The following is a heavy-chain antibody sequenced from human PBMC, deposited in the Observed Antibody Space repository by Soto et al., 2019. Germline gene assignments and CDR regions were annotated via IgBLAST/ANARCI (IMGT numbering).Heavy chain of an antibody. CDR3: ARMGDFWSGPGELDP. CDR2: VYYNGFT. Sequence: PSETLSLTCTVSGGSLSSSIYYWAWHRQSPGKGLEWIGSVYYNGFTYYNPSLKSRVTISVDTSKNQFSLKLTSVTAADTAVYYCARMGDFWSGPGELDPWGQGTLVTVSS. D-gene: IGHD3-3*01. V-gene: IGHV4-39*01. CDR1: GGSLSSSIYY. J-gene: IGHJ5*02.